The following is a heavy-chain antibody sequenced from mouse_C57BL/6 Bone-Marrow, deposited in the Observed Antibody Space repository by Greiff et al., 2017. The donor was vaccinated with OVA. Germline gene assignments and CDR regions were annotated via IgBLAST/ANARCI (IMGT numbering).Heavy chain of an antibody. CDR2: IDPSDSET. CDR1: GYTFTSYW. CDR3: ARKTGTLDY. V-gene: IGHV1-52*01. Sequence: QVQLKQPGAELVRPGSSVKLSCKASGYTFTSYWMHWVKQRPIQGLEWIGNIDPSDSETHYNQKFKDKATLTVDKSSSTAYMQLSSLTSEDSAVYYGARKTGTLDYWGQGTTLTVSA. J-gene: IGHJ2*01. D-gene: IGHD4-1*01.